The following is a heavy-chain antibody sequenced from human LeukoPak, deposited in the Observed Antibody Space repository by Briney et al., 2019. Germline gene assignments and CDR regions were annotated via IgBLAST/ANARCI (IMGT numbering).Heavy chain of an antibody. CDR1: GFTVSSNY. CDR2: ISWNSGSI. CDR3: ASPYSSGWYQIFDY. V-gene: IGHV3-20*04. D-gene: IGHD6-19*01. Sequence: GGSLRLSCAASGFTVSSNYMSWVRQAPGKGLEWVSGISWNSGSIGYADSVKGRFTISRDNAKNSLYLQMNSLRAEDTAVYYCASPYSSGWYQIFDYWGQGTLVTVSS. J-gene: IGHJ4*02.